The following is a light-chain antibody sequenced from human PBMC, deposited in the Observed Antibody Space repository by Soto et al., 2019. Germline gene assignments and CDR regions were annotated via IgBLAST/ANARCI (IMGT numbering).Light chain of an antibody. Sequence: DIQMTQSPSSLSASVGDRVTITCRASQSISSYLNWYQRKPGKAPNLLIYAASSLQSGVPSRFSGSGSGTDFTLTVSSLQPEDFATYYCQQSYSSLPSFGQGTKLEIK. V-gene: IGKV1-39*01. CDR3: QQSYSSLPS. CDR2: AAS. CDR1: QSISSY. J-gene: IGKJ2*01.